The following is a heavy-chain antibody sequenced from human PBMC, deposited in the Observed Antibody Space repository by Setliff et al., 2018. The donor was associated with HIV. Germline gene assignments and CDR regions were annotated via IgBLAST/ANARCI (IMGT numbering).Heavy chain of an antibody. CDR3: ARPGIAVAGTRALDY. V-gene: IGHV1-2*06. J-gene: IGHJ4*02. D-gene: IGHD6-19*01. Sequence: ASVKVSCKASGYTFTGYYMHWVRQAPGQGLEWMGRINPNSGGTNYAQKFQGRVTMTRDTSISTAYMELRRLRSDDTAVYYCARPGIAVAGTRALDYWGQGTLVTVSS. CDR1: GYTFTGYY. CDR2: INPNSGGT.